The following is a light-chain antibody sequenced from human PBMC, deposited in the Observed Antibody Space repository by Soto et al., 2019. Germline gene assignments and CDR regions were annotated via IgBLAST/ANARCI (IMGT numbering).Light chain of an antibody. CDR3: SSYTSSSTRV. CDR1: SSDVGGYNY. CDR2: DVS. Sequence: QSVLTQPASVSGSPGQSITISCTGTSSDVGGYNYVSWYQQHPGKAPKLMIYDVSNRPSGVSNRFSDSKSGNTASLTISGLQAEDEADYYCSSYTSSSTRVFGGGIKLTVL. J-gene: IGLJ2*01. V-gene: IGLV2-14*01.